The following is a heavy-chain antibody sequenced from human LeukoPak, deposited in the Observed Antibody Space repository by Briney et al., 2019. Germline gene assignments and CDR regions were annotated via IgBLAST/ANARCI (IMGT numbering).Heavy chain of an antibody. V-gene: IGHV3-48*03. D-gene: IGHD6-19*01. CDR1: GFTFSSYE. J-gene: IGHJ6*03. CDR3: ARGRIAVAGTYIPSNWGPQLYYMEV. Sequence: GGSLRLSCAASGFTFSSYEMNWVRQAPGKGLEWVSYISSSGSTIYYADSVKGRFTISRDNAKNSLYLQMNSLRAVETAVYYCARGRIAVAGTYIPSNWGPQLYYMEVWGKGTTVTVSS. CDR2: ISSSGSTI.